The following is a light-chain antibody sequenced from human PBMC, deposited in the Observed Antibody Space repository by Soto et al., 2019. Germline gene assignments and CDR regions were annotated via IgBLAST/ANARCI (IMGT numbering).Light chain of an antibody. J-gene: IGLJ2*01. CDR1: RGYSNYK. CDR2: VGTGGIVG. V-gene: IGLV9-49*01. CDR3: GAAHGSGSNFVL. Sequence: QSVLTQPPSASASLGASVTLICILSRGYSNYKVDWFQQRPGQGPRFVMRVGTGGIVGSKGDGIPDRFSVLGSGLNRYLTIKNIQEEDESDYHCGAAHGSGSNFVLFGGGTELTVL.